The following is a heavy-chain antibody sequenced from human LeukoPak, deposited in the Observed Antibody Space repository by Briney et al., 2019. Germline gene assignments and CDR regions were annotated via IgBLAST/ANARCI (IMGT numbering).Heavy chain of an antibody. J-gene: IGHJ4*02. CDR2: IYYSGST. D-gene: IGHD5-12*01. V-gene: IGHV4-59*08. CDR3: ARHVPQRGYSGYDGDYGDYLAFDY. CDR1: GGSISSYY. Sequence: SETLSLTCTVSGGSISSYYWSWIRQPPGKGLEWIGYIYYSGSTNYNPSLKSRVTISVDTSKNQFSLKLSSVTAADTAVYYCARHVPQRGYSGYDGDYGDYLAFDYWGQGTLVTVSS.